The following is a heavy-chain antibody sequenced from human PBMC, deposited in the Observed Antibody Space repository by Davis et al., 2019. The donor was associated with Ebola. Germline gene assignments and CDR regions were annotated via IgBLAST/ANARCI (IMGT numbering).Heavy chain of an antibody. J-gene: IGHJ6*04. D-gene: IGHD3-3*01. V-gene: IGHV1-69*10. CDR3: ARDRFAPYYDYGMDV. CDR1: GYTFISFG. CDR2: IIPILGIA. Sequence: SSVQVSCKASGYTFISFGITWVRQAPGQGLEWMGRIIPILGIANYAQKFQGRVTITADKSTSTAYMELRSLRSDDTAVYYCARDRFAPYYDYGMDVWGKGTTVTVSS.